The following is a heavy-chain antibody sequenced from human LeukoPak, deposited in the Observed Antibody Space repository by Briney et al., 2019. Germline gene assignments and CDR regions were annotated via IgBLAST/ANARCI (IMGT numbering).Heavy chain of an antibody. V-gene: IGHV4-30-4*01. J-gene: IGHJ4*02. CDR2: IYYSGST. D-gene: IGHD3-9*01. CDR1: GGSISSGDYY. CDR3: ARDTAPAGYFDWLTPNGFDY. Sequence: SETLSPTCTVSGGSISSGDYYWSWIRQPPGKGLEWIGYIYYSGSTYYNPSLKSRVTISVDTSKNQFSLKLSSVTAADTAVYYCARDTAPAGYFDWLTPNGFDYWGQGTLVTVSS.